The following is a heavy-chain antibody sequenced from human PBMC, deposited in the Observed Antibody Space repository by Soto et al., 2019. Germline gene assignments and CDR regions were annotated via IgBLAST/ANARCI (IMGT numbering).Heavy chain of an antibody. V-gene: IGHV4-59*08. Sequence: PGKGLEWIGYIYYSGSTNYNPSLKSRVTISVDTSKNQFSLKLSSVTAADTAVYNCATRYGSCFGYRGQGTLVSVSS. J-gene: IGHJ4*02. CDR3: ATRYGSCFGY. CDR2: IYYSGST. D-gene: IGHD6-25*01.